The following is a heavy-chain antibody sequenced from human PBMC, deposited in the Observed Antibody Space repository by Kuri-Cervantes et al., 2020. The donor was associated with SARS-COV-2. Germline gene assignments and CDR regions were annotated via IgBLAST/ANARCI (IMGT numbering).Heavy chain of an antibody. Sequence: GGSLRLFCVASGFTFSSYGMHWVRQALGKGLEWVAVISYDGSNKYYADSVKGRFTISRDNSKNTLYLQMNSLRAEDTAVYYCARAFLRGGSDYWGQGTLVTVSS. D-gene: IGHD1-26*01. CDR1: GFTFSSYG. CDR3: ARAFLRGGSDY. J-gene: IGHJ4*02. V-gene: IGHV3-30*03. CDR2: ISYDGSNK.